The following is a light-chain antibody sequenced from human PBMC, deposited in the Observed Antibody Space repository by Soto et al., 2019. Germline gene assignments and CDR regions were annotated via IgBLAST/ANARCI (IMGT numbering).Light chain of an antibody. CDR1: SSDVGGYNY. J-gene: IGLJ2*01. CDR3: CSYTVSYVA. CDR2: DVN. V-gene: IGLV2-11*01. Sequence: QSVLTQPRSVSGSPGQSVAISCTATSSDVGGYNYVSWYQQHPGKAPKLMIYDVNKRPSGVPDRFSGSKSGNTASLTISGLQADDEADYYCCSYTVSYVAFGGGTQLT.